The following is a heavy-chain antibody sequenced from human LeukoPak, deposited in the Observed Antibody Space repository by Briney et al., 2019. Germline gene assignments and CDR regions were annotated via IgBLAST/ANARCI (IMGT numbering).Heavy chain of an antibody. V-gene: IGHV4-34*01. CDR1: GGYFRGYY. D-gene: IGHD3-10*01. Sequence: SETLSLTCAVNGGYFRGYYWSWIRQSPEKGLEWIGEINHSGSINYNPSLRSRVTISVDTSEFSLELSSVAAADTAVYYCARGREGVSIVRGVSHPYYYGMDVWRQGTTVTVSS. J-gene: IGHJ6*02. CDR3: ARGREGVSIVRGVSHPYYYGMDV. CDR2: INHSGSI.